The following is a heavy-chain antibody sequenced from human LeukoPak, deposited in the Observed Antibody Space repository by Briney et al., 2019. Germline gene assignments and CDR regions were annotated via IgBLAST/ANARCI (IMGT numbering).Heavy chain of an antibody. D-gene: IGHD3-3*01. J-gene: IGHJ4*02. CDR1: GGSISNDY. Sequence: SETLSLTCTVSGGSISNDYWSWIRQPPGKGLEWIGYIYYSGSTNYNPSLKSRVTIAVDTSKNQFSLKLSSVTAADTAVYYCAGHKSGYYTAFDSWGQGTLVTVSS. CDR2: IYYSGST. CDR3: AGHKSGYYTAFDS. V-gene: IGHV4-59*08.